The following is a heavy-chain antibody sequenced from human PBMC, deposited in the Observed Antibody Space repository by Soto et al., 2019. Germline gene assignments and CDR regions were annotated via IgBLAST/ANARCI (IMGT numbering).Heavy chain of an antibody. Sequence: QVQLVQSGADVKKPGSSLKVSCKASGASFSTSAISWVRQAPGQGLEWMGGIIPLFGTANYAQKFQGRVTITADRFTSTVYMVLSSLRSDDTAVYFCARGTGTSHYIFDIWGQGTRVTVSS. V-gene: IGHV1-69*06. CDR1: GASFSTSA. CDR3: ARGTGTSHYIFDI. D-gene: IGHD4-4*01. CDR2: IIPLFGTA. J-gene: IGHJ3*02.